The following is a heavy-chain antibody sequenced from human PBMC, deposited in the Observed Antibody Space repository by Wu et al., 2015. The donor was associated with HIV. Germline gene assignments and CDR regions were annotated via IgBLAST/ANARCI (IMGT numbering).Heavy chain of an antibody. CDR1: GGSFSGYY. D-gene: IGHD1-26*01. CDR2: INHSGST. CDR3: ARDGLVAWELLPDY. J-gene: IGHJ4*02. Sequence: QVQLQQWGAGLLKPSETLSLTCAVYGGSFSGYYWSWIRQPPGKGLEWIGEINHSGSTNYNPSLKSRVTISVDTSKNQFSLKLSSVTAADTAVYYCARDGLVAWELLPDYWGQGNPGPPFPQ. V-gene: IGHV4-34*01.